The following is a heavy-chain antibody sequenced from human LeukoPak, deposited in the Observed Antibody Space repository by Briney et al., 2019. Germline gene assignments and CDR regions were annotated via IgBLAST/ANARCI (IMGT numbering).Heavy chain of an antibody. V-gene: IGHV3-74*01. CDR2: ISDGSST. D-gene: IGHD2-21*02. J-gene: IGHJ4*02. Sequence: GGSLRLSCAASGFTFSSYWMHWVRQAPRKGLVWVSRISDGSSTSYADSVKGRFTISRDNAKNTLYLQMNSLRAEDTAVYYCARAAGLFDGTAPDYWGQGTLVTVSS. CDR3: ARAAGLFDGTAPDY. CDR1: GFTFSSYW.